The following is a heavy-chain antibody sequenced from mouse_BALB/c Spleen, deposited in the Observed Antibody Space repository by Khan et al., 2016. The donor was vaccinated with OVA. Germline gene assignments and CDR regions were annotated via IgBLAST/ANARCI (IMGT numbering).Heavy chain of an antibody. V-gene: IGHV5-6-4*01. CDR1: GFTFSSYS. Sequence: EVELVESGGGLVKPGGSLRLSCAASGFTFSSYSMSWVRQTPEKRLEWVATITSGGSYTYYPDSVQGRFTISNDNAKNTLYLQMSSLKSEDTAIYYCTRDRNYYGSSFYFDYWGQGTTLTVSS. CDR3: TRDRNYYGSSFYFDY. D-gene: IGHD1-1*01. J-gene: IGHJ2*01. CDR2: ITSGGSYT.